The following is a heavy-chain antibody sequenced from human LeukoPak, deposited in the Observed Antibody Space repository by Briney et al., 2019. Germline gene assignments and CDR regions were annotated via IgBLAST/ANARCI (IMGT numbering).Heavy chain of an antibody. D-gene: IGHD3-22*01. CDR2: MNQNSGHT. Sequence: ASVKVSCKASGYTFTSHDINWVRQATGQGLEWMGWMNQNSGHTGYEQKFQGRVTMTRDTSTSTAYMELSSLRSEDTAVYYCARGGSSYNDEHEEFDYWGQGTVVTVSS. CDR1: GYTFTSHD. V-gene: IGHV1-8*01. J-gene: IGHJ4*02. CDR3: ARGGSSYNDEHEEFDY.